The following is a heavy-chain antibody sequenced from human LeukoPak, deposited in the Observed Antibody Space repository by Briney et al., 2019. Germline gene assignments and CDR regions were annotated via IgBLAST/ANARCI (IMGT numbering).Heavy chain of an antibody. CDR1: GFTFRSHA. CDR3: ASLTYYDFWSGYYTGLNDY. CDR2: IYENGGTT. D-gene: IGHD3-3*01. Sequence: PGGSLRLSCVGSGFTFRSHAMSWVRQAPEKGLEFVSGIYENGGTTYYADSVKGRFSISRDNSKNTLYLQMNSLRAEDTAVYYCASLTYYDFWSGYYTGLNDYWGQGTLVTVSS. J-gene: IGHJ4*02. V-gene: IGHV3-23*01.